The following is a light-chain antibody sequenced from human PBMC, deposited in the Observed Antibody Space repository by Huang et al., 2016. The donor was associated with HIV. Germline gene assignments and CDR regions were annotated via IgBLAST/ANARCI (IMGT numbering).Light chain of an antibody. CDR1: QGISNR. CDR3: QQGNTFPPWT. V-gene: IGKV1-12*01. J-gene: IGKJ1*01. Sequence: DIQMTQSPSSVSASVGDRVTITCRASQGISNRLAWYQQQPGKAPKLLIYAASNLQSGVPSRVSGSGSGTDFTLTSSSLQPEDFATYYCQQGNTFPPWTFGQGTKVEIK. CDR2: AAS.